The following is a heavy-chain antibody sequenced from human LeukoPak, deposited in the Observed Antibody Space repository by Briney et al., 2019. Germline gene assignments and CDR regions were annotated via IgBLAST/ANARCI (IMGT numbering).Heavy chain of an antibody. CDR2: IYYTGST. Sequence: SETLSLTCIVSGGSISSSSYYWGWIRQPPGKGLEWIGSIYYTGSTYYNPSLESRVTISVDTSNNQFSLKLSSVTAADTAVYYCARLGSAAAGSRYFDYWGQGTLVTVSS. V-gene: IGHV4-39*01. CDR1: GGSISSSSYY. CDR3: ARLGSAAAGSRYFDY. J-gene: IGHJ4*02. D-gene: IGHD6-13*01.